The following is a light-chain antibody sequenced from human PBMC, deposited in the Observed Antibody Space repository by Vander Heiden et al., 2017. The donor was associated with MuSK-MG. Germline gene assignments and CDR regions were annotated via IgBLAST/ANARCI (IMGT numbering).Light chain of an antibody. Sequence: QSVLTQPPSASGTPGHRVTISCSGSSSNIGSNTVNWYQHPPGTAPKLLLYSNNRRPSGVPDRFSGSKSGTSAALAINGLQAEDEADYYCAALHDSRNGWVFGGGTKLTVL. CDR2: SNN. CDR1: SSNIGSNT. J-gene: IGLJ3*02. V-gene: IGLV1-44*01. CDR3: AALHDSRNGWV.